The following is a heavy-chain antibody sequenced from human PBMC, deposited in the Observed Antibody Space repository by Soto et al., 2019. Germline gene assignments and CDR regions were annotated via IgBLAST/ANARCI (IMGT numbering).Heavy chain of an antibody. CDR3: ARGSSGNDAFDI. CDR1: GFTFSSYR. V-gene: IGHV3-74*01. CDR2: INSDGSST. D-gene: IGHD6-19*01. J-gene: IGHJ3*02. Sequence: GALGLPCATSGFTFSSYRMHWVRQAPGKGLVWVSRINSDGSSTSYADSVKGRFTISRDNAKNTLYLQMNSLRAEDTAVYYCARGSSGNDAFDIWGQGTMVTVSS.